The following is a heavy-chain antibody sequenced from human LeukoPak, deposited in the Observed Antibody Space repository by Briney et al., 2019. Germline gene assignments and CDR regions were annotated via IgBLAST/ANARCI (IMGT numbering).Heavy chain of an antibody. CDR1: GYTFTGYY. CDR3: ARGPSGTRTTVY. J-gene: IGHJ4*02. Sequence: ASVKVSCKASGYTFTGYYVHWVRQAPGQVLEWMGRINPNNGGSDYAQKFQGRVTMTRDTSITTAYMDLSRLTSDDTAVYYCARGPSGTRTTVYWGQGTLVTVSS. V-gene: IGHV1-2*06. CDR2: INPNNGGS. D-gene: IGHD1-7*01.